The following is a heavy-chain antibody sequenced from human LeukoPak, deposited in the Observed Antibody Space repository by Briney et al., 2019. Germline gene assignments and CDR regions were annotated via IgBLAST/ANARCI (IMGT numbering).Heavy chain of an antibody. CDR3: AGMPIYSGYDTGY. CDR2: INPSGGST. Sequence: GASVKVSCKASGYTFTSYDINWVRQATGQGLEWMGTINPSGGSTSYAQKFQGRVTMTRDTSTSTVYMELSSLRSEDTAVYYCAGMPIYSGYDTGYWGQGTLVTVSS. J-gene: IGHJ4*02. D-gene: IGHD5-12*01. V-gene: IGHV1-46*01. CDR1: GYTFTSYD.